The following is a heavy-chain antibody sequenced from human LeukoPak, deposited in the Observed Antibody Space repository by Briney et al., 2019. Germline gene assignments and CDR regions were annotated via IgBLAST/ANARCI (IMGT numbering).Heavy chain of an antibody. V-gene: IGHV4-59*01. D-gene: IGHD1-26*01. CDR1: GGSISSYY. J-gene: IGHJ4*02. CDR2: IYYSGST. Sequence: PSETLSLTCTVSGGSISSYYWNWIRQPPGKGLEWIGYIYYSGSTNYNPSLKSRVTISVDTSKNQFSLKLSSVTAADTAVYYCARTSGSYELDYWGQGTLVTVSS. CDR3: ARTSGSYELDY.